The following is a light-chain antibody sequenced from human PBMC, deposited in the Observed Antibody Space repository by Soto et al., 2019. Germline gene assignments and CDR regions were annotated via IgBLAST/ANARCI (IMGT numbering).Light chain of an antibody. Sequence: QSALAQPASVSGSPGQSITISCTGTSSDVGGYNYASWYQQHPGKAPKLMICEVSDRPSGVSNRFSGSKSGNTASLTISGLQAEDEADYYCSSYTSISTFVFGTGTKLTVL. V-gene: IGLV2-14*01. CDR2: EVS. CDR3: SSYTSISTFV. CDR1: SSDVGGYNY. J-gene: IGLJ1*01.